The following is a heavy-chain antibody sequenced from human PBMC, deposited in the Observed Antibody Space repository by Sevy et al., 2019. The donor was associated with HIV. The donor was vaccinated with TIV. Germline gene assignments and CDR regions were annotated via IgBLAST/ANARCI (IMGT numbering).Heavy chain of an antibody. CDR2: VNH. V-gene: IGHV4-34*01. CDR1: GGSFSGFS. CDR3: AGGVEGVVPSPIIGLGPWAKYWSFDL. Sequence: SETLSRTCAVSGGSFSGFSWNWIRQPPGKGLEWIGEVNHYSPSLKSRATISLDTSKNQFSLKLHSVTAADTALYFCAGGVEGVVPSPIIGLGPWAKYWSFDLWGRGTLVTVSS. D-gene: IGHD2-2*02. J-gene: IGHJ2*01.